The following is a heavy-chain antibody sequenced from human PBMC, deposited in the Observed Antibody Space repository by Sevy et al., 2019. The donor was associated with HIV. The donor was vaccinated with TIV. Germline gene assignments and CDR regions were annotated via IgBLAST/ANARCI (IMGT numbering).Heavy chain of an antibody. CDR3: ARLWNSDYYDSSGPNWFDT. CDR2: INPNSGGT. CDR1: GYTFTGYS. Sequence: ASVKVSCKASGYTFTGYSMHWVRQAPGQGLEWMGWINPNSGGTNYAQKFQGRVTMTRDTSINTAYMDMRNLRVDDTAVYFCARLWNSDYYDSSGPNWFDTWGQGTLVTVSS. J-gene: IGHJ5*02. V-gene: IGHV1-2*02. D-gene: IGHD3-22*01.